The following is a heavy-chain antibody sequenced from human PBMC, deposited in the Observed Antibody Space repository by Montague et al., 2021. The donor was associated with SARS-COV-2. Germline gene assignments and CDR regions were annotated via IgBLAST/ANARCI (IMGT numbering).Heavy chain of an antibody. CDR1: GGSISSSSYY. CDR3: AGKSITMVQGVIMGAFDI. V-gene: IGHV4-39*07. J-gene: IGHJ3*02. D-gene: IGHD3-10*01. Sequence: SETLSLTCTVSGGSISSSSYYWGWIHQPPGKGLEWIGSIYYSGSTYYNPSLKSRVTISVDTSKNQFSLKLSSVTAADTAVYYCAGKSITMVQGVIMGAFDIWGQGTMVTVSS. CDR2: IYYSGST.